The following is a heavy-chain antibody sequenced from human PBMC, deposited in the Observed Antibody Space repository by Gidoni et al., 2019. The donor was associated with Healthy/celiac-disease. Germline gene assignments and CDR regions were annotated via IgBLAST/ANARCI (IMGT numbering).Heavy chain of an antibody. CDR2: ISGSGGST. V-gene: IGHV3-23*01. CDR1: GFTFSRYA. Sequence: EVQLLESGGGLLQPGGSLRISCAASGFTFSRYAMSWVLQAQGKGLEWVSAISGSGGSTYYAYSVKGRFTISRNNSKNTLYLQMNSLRAEDTAVYYCAKERTVHSSNPYDFDYWGQGTLVTVSS. D-gene: IGHD6-13*01. CDR3: AKERTVHSSNPYDFDY. J-gene: IGHJ4*02.